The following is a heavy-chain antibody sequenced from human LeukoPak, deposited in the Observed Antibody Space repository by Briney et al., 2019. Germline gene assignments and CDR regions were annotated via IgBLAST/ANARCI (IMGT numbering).Heavy chain of an antibody. CDR3: ARGRGYYHDSSGYYGSYFDY. Sequence: GGSLRLSCAASGFTFSTYAMHWVRQAPGKGLEYVSAITGNGDTTSYANSVRGRFTISRDNSRNTLYLQMGSLRAEDMAVYYCARGRGYYHDSSGYYGSYFDYWGQGTLVTVSP. V-gene: IGHV3-64*01. D-gene: IGHD3-22*01. CDR1: GFTFSTYA. J-gene: IGHJ4*02. CDR2: ITGNGDTT.